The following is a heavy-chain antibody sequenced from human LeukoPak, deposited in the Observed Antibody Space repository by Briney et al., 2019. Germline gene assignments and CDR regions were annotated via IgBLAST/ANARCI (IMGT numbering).Heavy chain of an antibody. CDR3: ARGAPDAFDI. Sequence: SETLSLTCAVYGGSFSGYYWSWIRQPPWKGLEWIGEINHSGSTNYNPSLKSRVTISLDTSKNQFSLKLRSVTAAGTAVYYCARGAPDAFDIWGQGTMVTVSS. J-gene: IGHJ3*02. CDR2: INHSGST. V-gene: IGHV4-34*01. CDR1: GGSFSGYY.